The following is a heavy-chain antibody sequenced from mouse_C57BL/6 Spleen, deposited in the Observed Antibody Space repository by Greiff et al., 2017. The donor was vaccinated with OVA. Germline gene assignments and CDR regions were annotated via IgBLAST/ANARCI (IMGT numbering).Heavy chain of an antibody. CDR1: GYTFTSYW. CDR2: IDPSDSET. V-gene: IGHV1-52*01. CDR3: ARWGGYYGTRAWCAY. D-gene: IGHD1-1*01. J-gene: IGHJ3*01. Sequence: VQLQQPGAELVRPGSSVKLSCKASGYTFTSYWMHWVKQRPIQGLEWIGNIDPSDSETHYNQKFKDKATLTVDKSSSTAYMQLSSLTSEDSAVCYCARWGGYYGTRAWCAYGGRGTVVTVSA.